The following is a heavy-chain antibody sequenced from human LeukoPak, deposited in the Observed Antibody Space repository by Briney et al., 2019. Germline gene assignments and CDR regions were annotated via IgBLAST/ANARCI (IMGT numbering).Heavy chain of an antibody. V-gene: IGHV4-34*01. J-gene: IGHJ5*02. CDR2: INHSGST. CDR3: ARGDLKSDWFDP. Sequence: SETLSLTCAVYGGSFSGYYWSWIRQPPGKGLEWIGEINHSGSTNYNPSLKSRVTISVDTSKNQFSLKVRSVTAADTAVYYCARGDLKSDWFDPWGQGTLVTVSS. CDR1: GGSFSGYY. D-gene: IGHD3-3*01.